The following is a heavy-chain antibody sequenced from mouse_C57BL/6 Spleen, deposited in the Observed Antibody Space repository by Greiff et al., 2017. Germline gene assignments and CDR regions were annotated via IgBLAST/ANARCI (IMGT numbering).Heavy chain of an antibody. CDR1: GYTFTSYW. Sequence: QVQLQQPGAELVRPGTSVKLSCKASGYTFTSYWMHWVKQRPGQGLEWIGVIDPSDSYTNYNQKFKGKATLTVDTSSSTAYMQLSSLTSEDSAVYYCARVNGTHFDYWGQGTTLTVSS. CDR2: IDPSDSYT. V-gene: IGHV1-59*01. J-gene: IGHJ2*01. D-gene: IGHD2-1*01. CDR3: ARVNGTHFDY.